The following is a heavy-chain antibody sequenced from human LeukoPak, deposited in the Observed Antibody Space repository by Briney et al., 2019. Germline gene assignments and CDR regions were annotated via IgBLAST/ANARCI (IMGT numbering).Heavy chain of an antibody. CDR1: GFTLSSNW. CDR2: INIDVTAT. J-gene: IGHJ4*02. D-gene: IGHD5-18*01. Sequence: AGTLTLTCAASGFTLSSNWMHWVRQAPGEGLVWVSHINIDVTATTYADSARGRFTTSRDNTKNTMYLQMNSLRAEDTAVYYCARSRGCTYGYLDYWGQATLVTVSS. CDR3: ARSRGCTYGYLDY. V-gene: IGHV3-74*03.